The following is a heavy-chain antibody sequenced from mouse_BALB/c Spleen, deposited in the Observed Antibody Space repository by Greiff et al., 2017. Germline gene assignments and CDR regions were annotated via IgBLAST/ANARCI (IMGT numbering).Heavy chain of an antibody. CDR2: ISYSGST. V-gene: IGHV3-2*02. D-gene: IGHD2-1*01. J-gene: IGHJ2*01. CDR3: ASGNYYYFDY. Sequence: DVKLQESGPGLVKPSQSLSLTCTVTGYSITSDYAWNWIRQFPGNKLEWMGYISYSGSTSYNPSLKSRISITRDTSKNQFFLQLNSVTTEDTATYYCASGNYYYFDYWGQGTTLTVSS. CDR1: GYSITSDYA.